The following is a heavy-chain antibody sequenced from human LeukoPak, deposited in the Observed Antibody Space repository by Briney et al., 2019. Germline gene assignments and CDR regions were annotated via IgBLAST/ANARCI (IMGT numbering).Heavy chain of an antibody. V-gene: IGHV1-18*01. CDR3: ARMGTDSEALENWFDP. J-gene: IGHJ5*02. CDR2: ISAYNGNT. Sequence: ASVKVSCKASGYTFTSYGISWVRQAPGQRLEWMGWISAYNGNTNYAQKLQGRVTMTTDTSTSTAYMELRSLRSDDTAVYYCARMGTDSEALENWFDPWGQGTLVTVSS. CDR1: GYTFTSYG. D-gene: IGHD7-27*01.